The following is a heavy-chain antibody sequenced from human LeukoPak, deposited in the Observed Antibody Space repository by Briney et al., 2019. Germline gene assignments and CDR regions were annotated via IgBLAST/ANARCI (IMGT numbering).Heavy chain of an antibody. CDR1: GGSFSGYY. V-gene: IGHV4-34*01. CDR2: INHSGST. Sequence: SETLSLTCAVYGGSFSGYYWSWIRQPPGKGLEWIGEINHSGSTNYNPSLKSRVAISVDKSKNQFSLKLNSVTAADTALYYCAREGAVAATDYWGQGTLVTVSS. J-gene: IGHJ4*02. CDR3: AREGAVAATDY. D-gene: IGHD6-19*01.